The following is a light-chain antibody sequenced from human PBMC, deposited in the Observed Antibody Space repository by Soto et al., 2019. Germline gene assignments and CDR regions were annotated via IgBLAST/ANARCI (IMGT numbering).Light chain of an antibody. CDR3: QQSYSTPLT. CDR1: QSISSY. J-gene: IGKJ4*01. CDR2: AAS. V-gene: IGKV1-39*01. Sequence: DIQMTQSPSSLSASVGGRVTITCRASQSISSYLNWYQQKPGKAPKLLIYAASSLQSGVPSRFSGSGSGTDFTLTISSLQPEDFATYYCQQSYSTPLTFGGGGKAAIK.